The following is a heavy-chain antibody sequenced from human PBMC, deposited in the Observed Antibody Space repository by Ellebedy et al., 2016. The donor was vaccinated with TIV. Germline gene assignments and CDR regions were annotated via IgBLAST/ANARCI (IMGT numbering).Heavy chain of an antibody. Sequence: PGGSLRLSCAASGFTFSTYPMTWVRQAPGKGLEWVAIISANGGTTYYADSVKGRFTISRDNSKNTLFRQMSSLRAEATAVYFCARRSTDFAFDSWGQGTLVTVSS. J-gene: IGHJ4*02. CDR3: ARRSTDFAFDS. CDR2: ISANGGTT. D-gene: IGHD3/OR15-3a*01. CDR1: GFTFSTYP. V-gene: IGHV3-23*01.